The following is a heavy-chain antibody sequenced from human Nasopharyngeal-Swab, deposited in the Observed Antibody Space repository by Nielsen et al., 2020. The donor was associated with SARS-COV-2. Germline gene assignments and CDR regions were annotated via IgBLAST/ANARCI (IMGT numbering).Heavy chain of an antibody. Sequence: GESLKISCAASGFTFNNYNFNWVRQAPGKGLEWVSSISSSSSYIYYADSVKGRFTISRDNAKNSLYLQMNSLRAEDTAVYYCARDQGYSYGAPDSWGQGTTVTVSS. V-gene: IGHV3-21*01. CDR1: GFTFNNYN. J-gene: IGHJ6*02. CDR3: ARDQGYSYGAPDS. D-gene: IGHD5-18*01. CDR2: ISSSSSYI.